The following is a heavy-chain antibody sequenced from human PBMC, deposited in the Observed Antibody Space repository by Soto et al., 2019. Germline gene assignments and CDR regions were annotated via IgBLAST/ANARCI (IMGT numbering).Heavy chain of an antibody. V-gene: IGHV4-61*01. CDR3: ARDSTAFLFDY. CDR2: IYYTGRT. J-gene: IGHJ4*02. D-gene: IGHD2-2*01. CDR1: GDSVRSGSFY. Sequence: QVQLQESGPGRVKPSETLSLTCSVSGDSVRSGSFYWSWIRQPPGRGLEWIGYIYYTGRTSNNPSLQNRVTISIDTSKNQFSLNLTSVTAADTAVYYCARDSTAFLFDYWGQGALVTVSS.